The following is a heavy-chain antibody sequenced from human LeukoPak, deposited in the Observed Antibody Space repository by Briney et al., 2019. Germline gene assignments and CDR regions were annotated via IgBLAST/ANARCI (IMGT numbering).Heavy chain of an antibody. CDR2: INPNSGGT. CDR1: GYTFTGYY. Sequence: ASVKVSCKASGYTFTGYYMHWVRQAPGQGLEWMGWINPNSGGTNYARKFQGRVTMTRDTSISTAYMELSRLRSDDTAVYYCARGAVHVTAAPYYYYGMDVWGQGTTVTVSS. V-gene: IGHV1-2*02. J-gene: IGHJ6*02. D-gene: IGHD2-21*02. CDR3: ARGAVHVTAAPYYYYGMDV.